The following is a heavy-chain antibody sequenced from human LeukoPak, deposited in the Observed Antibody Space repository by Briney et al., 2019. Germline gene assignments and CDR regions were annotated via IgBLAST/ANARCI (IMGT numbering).Heavy chain of an antibody. CDR1: GYTFTGYY. J-gene: IGHJ4*02. D-gene: IGHD1-7*01. CDR2: INPNSGGT. CDR3: ARPNWNYGIDY. V-gene: IGHV1-2*02. Sequence: GASVKVSCKASGYTFTGYYLHWVRQAPGQGLERMGWINPNSGGTNYAQKFQGRVTMTRDTSISTAYMELSRLRSDDTAVYYCARPNWNYGIDYWGQGTLVTVSS.